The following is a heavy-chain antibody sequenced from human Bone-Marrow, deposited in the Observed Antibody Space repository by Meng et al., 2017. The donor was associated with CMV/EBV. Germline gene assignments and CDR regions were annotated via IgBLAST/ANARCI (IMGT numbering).Heavy chain of an antibody. V-gene: IGHV1-2*02. CDR1: RYTFTAYY. CDR2: INPKSGDT. D-gene: IGHD5-12*01. Sequence: ASVKVSCKASRYTFTAYYLHWVRQAPGQGLEWMGWINPKSGDTNYAQKFQGRITMTSDTSISTAYMELSRLRSDDTAVYYCARDTPRHGYSGYHDPFAQGMDVWGQGTTVTV. J-gene: IGHJ6*02. CDR3: ARDTPRHGYSGYHDPFAQGMDV.